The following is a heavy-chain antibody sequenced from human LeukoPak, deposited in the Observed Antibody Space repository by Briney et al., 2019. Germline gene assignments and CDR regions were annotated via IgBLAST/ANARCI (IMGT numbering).Heavy chain of an antibody. J-gene: IGHJ6*03. CDR2: IIPIFGTA. CDR1: GGTFSSYA. CDR3: ARVKHGSYGPAYYYYMDV. V-gene: IGHV1-69*13. Sequence: GASVKVSCKASGGTFSSYAISWVRQAPGQGLEWMGGIIPIFGTANYAQKFQGRVTITADESTSTAYMELSSLRSEDTAVYYCARVKHGSYGPAYYYYMDVWGKGTTVTISS. D-gene: IGHD5-18*01.